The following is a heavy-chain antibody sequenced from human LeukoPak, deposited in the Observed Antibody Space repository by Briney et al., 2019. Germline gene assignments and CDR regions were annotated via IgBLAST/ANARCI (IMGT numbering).Heavy chain of an antibody. CDR1: GFTFSSYS. V-gene: IGHV3-21*01. J-gene: IGHJ4*02. CDR2: ISSSSYI. D-gene: IGHD3-10*02. CDR3: ARDRVLSGVFDY. Sequence: GGSLRLSCAASGFTFSSYSMNWVRQAPGKGLEWVSSISSSSYIYYADSVKGRFTISRDNAKNSLYLQMNSLRAEDTAVYYCARDRVLSGVFDYWGQGTLVTVSS.